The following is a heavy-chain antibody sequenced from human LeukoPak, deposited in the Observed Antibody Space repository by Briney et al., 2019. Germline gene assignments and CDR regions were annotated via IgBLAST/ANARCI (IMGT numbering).Heavy chain of an antibody. D-gene: IGHD2-15*01. CDR1: GGSISSGGYY. CDR3: ARGEVVVAALWWFDP. CDR2: IYYSGST. J-gene: IGHJ5*01. Sequence: SQTLSLTCTVPGGSISSGGYYWSWIRQHPGKGLEWIGYIYYSGSTYYNPSLKSRVTISVDTSKNQFSLKLSSVTAADTAVYYCARGEVVVAALWWFDPWGQGTTVTVSS. V-gene: IGHV4-31*03.